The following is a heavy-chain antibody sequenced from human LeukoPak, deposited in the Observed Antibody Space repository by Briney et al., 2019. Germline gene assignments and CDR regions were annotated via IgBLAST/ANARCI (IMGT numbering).Heavy chain of an antibody. V-gene: IGHV4-34*01. CDR2: INHGGST. CDR3: ARVEVEILSHYMDV. J-gene: IGHJ6*03. CDR1: GGSFSGYY. D-gene: IGHD2-15*01. Sequence: SETLPLTCAVYGGSFSGYYWSWIRQPPRKGLEWIGEINHGGSTNYNPSLKSRVTISVDTSKNQFSLKLTSVPAADTAVYYCARVEVEILSHYMDVWGRGTTVTVSS.